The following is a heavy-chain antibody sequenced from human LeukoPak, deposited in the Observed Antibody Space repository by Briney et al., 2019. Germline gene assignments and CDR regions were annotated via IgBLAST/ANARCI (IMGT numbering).Heavy chain of an antibody. D-gene: IGHD3-16*01. Sequence: TSLRLCCAASGFTFSNYGMYWVRQAPGRGVGLVAVMSYDGNNKYHADSVKGRFTIPRDNPQNTLYLQMDSLRPDDTAVYYCAKVREIMFRGPQDYGGQETLVTVSS. J-gene: IGHJ4*02. V-gene: IGHV3-30*18. CDR2: MSYDGNNK. CDR1: GFTFSNYG. CDR3: AKVREIMFRGPQDY.